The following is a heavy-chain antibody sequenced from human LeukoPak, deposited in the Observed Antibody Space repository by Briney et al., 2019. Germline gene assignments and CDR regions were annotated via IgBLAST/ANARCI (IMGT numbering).Heavy chain of an antibody. CDR2: IYSGGTT. D-gene: IGHD3-3*01. CDR1: GFTVSSNY. CDR3: ARDPWRA. J-gene: IGHJ3*01. V-gene: IGHV3-66*01. Sequence: GGSLRLSCAASGFTVSSNYMNWVRQAPGKGLEWASVIYSGGTTYYADSVKGRFTISRDNSKNTLFLQMNSLRAEDTAVYYCARDPWRAWGQGTMVTVSS.